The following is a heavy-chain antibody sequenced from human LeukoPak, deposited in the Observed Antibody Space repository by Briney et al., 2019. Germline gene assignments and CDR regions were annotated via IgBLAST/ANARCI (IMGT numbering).Heavy chain of an antibody. V-gene: IGHV1-69*13. CDR1: GGTFSSYA. CDR2: IIPIFGTA. CDR3: ARFVYSGWYKYFDY. J-gene: IGHJ4*02. Sequence: ASVKVSCKASGGTFSSYAISWVRQAPGQGLEWMGGIIPIFGTANYAQKFQGRVTITADESTSTAYMELSSLRSEDTAVYYCARFVYSGWYKYFDYWGQGTLVTVSS. D-gene: IGHD6-19*01.